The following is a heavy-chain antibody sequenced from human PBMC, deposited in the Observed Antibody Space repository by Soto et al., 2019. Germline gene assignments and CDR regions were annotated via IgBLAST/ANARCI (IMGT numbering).Heavy chain of an antibody. Sequence: SETLSLTCTVSGGSISRTSYYWGWIRQPPGKGLEWIGSIYYSGSPYYNPSLKSRVTISVDTSKNQFSLKLSSVTAADTAVYYCARHPIAEGAPPYLYGDYLSDWYFDLWGRGTLVTVSS. CDR2: IYYSGSP. V-gene: IGHV4-39*01. CDR1: GGSISRTSYY. D-gene: IGHD4-17*01. CDR3: ARHPIAEGAPPYLYGDYLSDWYFDL. J-gene: IGHJ2*01.